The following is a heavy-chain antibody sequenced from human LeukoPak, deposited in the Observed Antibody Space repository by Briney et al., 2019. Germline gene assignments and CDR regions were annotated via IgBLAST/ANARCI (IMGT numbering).Heavy chain of an antibody. Sequence: PGGSLRLSCAASGFTFSSYWMSWVRRAPGKGLEWVANIKQDGCEKYYVDSVKGRFTISRDNAKNSLYLQMNSLRAEDTAVYYCARDGRGTMVRGVFDYWGQGTLVTVSS. CDR2: IKQDGCEK. J-gene: IGHJ4*02. CDR1: GFTFSSYW. D-gene: IGHD3-10*01. CDR3: ARDGRGTMVRGVFDY. V-gene: IGHV3-7*01.